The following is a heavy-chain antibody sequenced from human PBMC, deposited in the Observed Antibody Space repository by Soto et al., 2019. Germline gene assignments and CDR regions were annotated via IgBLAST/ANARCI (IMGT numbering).Heavy chain of an antibody. J-gene: IGHJ4*02. CDR3: ERLSGSYYLLPDY. CDR1: GGSISSGGHS. CDR2: IDDSENT. D-gene: IGHD1-26*01. Sequence: QVQLQESGPRLVKPSQTLSLTCIVSGGSISSGGHSWSWIRQHPGKGLEWIGYIDDSENTYYNPSLKSRLSMSVDTSRSQFSLNLSSVTAADTAVYYCERLSGSYYLLPDYWGQGTLVTVSS. V-gene: IGHV4-31*03.